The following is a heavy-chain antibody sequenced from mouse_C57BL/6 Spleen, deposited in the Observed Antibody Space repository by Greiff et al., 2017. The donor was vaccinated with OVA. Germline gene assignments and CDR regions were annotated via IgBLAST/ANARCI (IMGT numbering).Heavy chain of an antibody. J-gene: IGHJ3*01. D-gene: IGHD2-4*01. CDR3: ARLGDYDGGPPLAY. Sequence: EVQLQQSGPELVKPGASVKISCKASGYTFTDYYMNWVKQSHGKSLEWIGDINPNNGGTSYNQKFKGKATLTVDKSSSTAYMELRSLTSEDSAVYYCARLGDYDGGPPLAYWGQGTLVTVSA. CDR1: GYTFTDYY. V-gene: IGHV1-26*01. CDR2: INPNNGGT.